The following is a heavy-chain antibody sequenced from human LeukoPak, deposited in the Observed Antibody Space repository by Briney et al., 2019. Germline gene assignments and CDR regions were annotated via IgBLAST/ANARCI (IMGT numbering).Heavy chain of an antibody. CDR1: GGSISSYY. D-gene: IGHD3-10*01. CDR2: IYYSGST. CDR3: ARGLRDYYGSGSHLGWFDP. J-gene: IGHJ5*02. V-gene: IGHV4-59*01. Sequence: SETMSLTCTVSGGSISSYYWSWIRQPPGKGLEWIGYIYYSGSTNYNPSLKSRVTISVDTSKNQSSLKLSSVTAADTAVYYCARGLRDYYGSGSHLGWFDPWGQGTLVTVSS.